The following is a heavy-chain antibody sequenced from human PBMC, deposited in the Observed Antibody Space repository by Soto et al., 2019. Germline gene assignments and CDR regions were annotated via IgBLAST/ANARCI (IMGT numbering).Heavy chain of an antibody. CDR1: GGSISSSSYY. CDR3: ARATRTPSVVAASPGWFDP. V-gene: IGHV4-39*01. CDR2: IYYSGST. J-gene: IGHJ5*02. D-gene: IGHD6-6*01. Sequence: SETLSLTCTVSGGSISSSSYYWGWIRQPPGKGLEWIGSIYYSGSTYYNPSLKSRVTISVDTSKNQFSLKLSSVTAADTAVYYCARATRTPSVVAASPGWFDPWGQGTLVTVSS.